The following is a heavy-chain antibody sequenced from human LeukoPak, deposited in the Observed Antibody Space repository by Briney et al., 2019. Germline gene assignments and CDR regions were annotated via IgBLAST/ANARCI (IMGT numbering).Heavy chain of an antibody. CDR2: IYSGGST. D-gene: IGHD2-2*01. J-gene: IGHJ6*02. Sequence: GGSLRLSCAASGFTFSSSAMSWVRQAPGKGLEWVSVIYSGGSTYYADSVKGRFTISRDNSKNTLYLQMNSLRAEDTAVYYCARGYCSSTSCYGLYYYYGMDVWGQGTTVTVSS. CDR1: GFTFSSSA. CDR3: ARGYCSSTSCYGLYYYYGMDV. V-gene: IGHV3-53*01.